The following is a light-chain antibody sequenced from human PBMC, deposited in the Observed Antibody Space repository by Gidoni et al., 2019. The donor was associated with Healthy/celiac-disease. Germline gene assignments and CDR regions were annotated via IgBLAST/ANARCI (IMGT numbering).Light chain of an antibody. J-gene: IGKJ4*01. Sequence: DSVMTQSPRSLPVTPGEPASISCRSSQSLLHSNGYNYLDWYLQKPGQSPQLLIYLGSNRASRVPDRFSGSGSGTDFTLKISRVEAEDVGVYYCMQALQTPTFXGXTKVEIK. V-gene: IGKV2-28*01. CDR2: LGS. CDR3: MQALQTPT. CDR1: QSLLHSNGYNY.